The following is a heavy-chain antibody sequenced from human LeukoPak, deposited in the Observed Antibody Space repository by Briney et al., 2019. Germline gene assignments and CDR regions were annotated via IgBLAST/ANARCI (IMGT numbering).Heavy chain of an antibody. Sequence: GGSLRLSCAASGFTFSSYGMHWVRQAPGKGLEWVAVIWYDGSNKYYADSVKGRFTISRDNSKNTLYLQMNSLRAEDTAVYYCAKDRHGNAVTYFQYWGQGTLVTVSS. V-gene: IGHV3-33*06. CDR2: IWYDGSNK. D-gene: IGHD1-1*01. J-gene: IGHJ1*01. CDR1: GFTFSSYG. CDR3: AKDRHGNAVTYFQY.